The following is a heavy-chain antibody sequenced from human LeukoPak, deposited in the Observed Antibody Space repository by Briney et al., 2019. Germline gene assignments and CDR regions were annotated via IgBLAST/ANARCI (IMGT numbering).Heavy chain of an antibody. J-gene: IGHJ4*02. CDR3: ARMGGYSGYATH. CDR1: GGSISTYY. Sequence: SETLSLTCTVSGGSISTYYWSWIRQPPGKGLEWIGYIYSSGIANYNPSLKSRVTMSVDTSKNQFSLKLSSVTAADTAVYYCARMGGYSGYATHWGQGTLVTVSS. V-gene: IGHV4-59*08. CDR2: IYSSGIA. D-gene: IGHD5-12*01.